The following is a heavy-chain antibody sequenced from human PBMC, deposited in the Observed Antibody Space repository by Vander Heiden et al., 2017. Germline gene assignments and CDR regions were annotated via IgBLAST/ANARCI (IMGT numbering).Heavy chain of an antibody. CDR3: ARVICSGGSCSPYYYYYYGMDV. J-gene: IGHJ6*02. Sequence: QVQLQESGPGLVKPSQTLSLTCTVSGGPISSGGYYWSWIRQHPGKGLEWIGYIYYSGSTYYNPSLKSRVTISVDTSKNQFSLKLSSVTAADTAVYYCARVICSGGSCSPYYYYYYGMDVWGQGTTVTVSS. CDR2: IYYSGST. V-gene: IGHV4-31*03. D-gene: IGHD2-15*01. CDR1: GGPISSGGYY.